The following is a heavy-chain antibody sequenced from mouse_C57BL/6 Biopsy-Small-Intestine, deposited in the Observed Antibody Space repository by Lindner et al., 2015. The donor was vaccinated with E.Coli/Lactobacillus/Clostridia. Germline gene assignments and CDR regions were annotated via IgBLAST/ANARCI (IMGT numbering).Heavy chain of an antibody. CDR2: ISSGRTNI. CDR3: TRRAYSNSGWFFDV. D-gene: IGHD2-5*01. J-gene: IGHJ1*03. V-gene: IGHV5-17*01. CDR1: GFSFSDYG. Sequence: VQLQESGGGLVTPGGSLKLSCAASGFSFSDYGMHWVRQAPEKGLEWVAYISSGRTNIYYADTMKGRFTISRDNVKNTLFLQMASLRSEDTAIYYCTRRAYSNSGWFFDVWGTGTTVTVSS.